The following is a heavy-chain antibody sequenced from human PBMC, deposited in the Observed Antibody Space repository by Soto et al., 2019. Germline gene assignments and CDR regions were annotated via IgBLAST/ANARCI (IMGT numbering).Heavy chain of an antibody. Sequence: TSETLSLTCTVPGGYISSYYWIWILQPPGKGLEWIGYIYYSGSTNYNPSLKSRVTISVDTSKNQFSLKLSSVTAADTAVFYCARADWSGWIDYWGHGTLVTVSS. CDR1: GGYISSYY. D-gene: IGHD6-19*01. CDR2: IYYSGST. CDR3: ARADWSGWIDY. J-gene: IGHJ4*01. V-gene: IGHV4-59*08.